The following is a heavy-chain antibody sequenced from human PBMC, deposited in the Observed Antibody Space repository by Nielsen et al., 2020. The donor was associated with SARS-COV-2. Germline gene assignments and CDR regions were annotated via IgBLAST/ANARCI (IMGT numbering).Heavy chain of an antibody. CDR1: GFTFDDYA. J-gene: IGHJ6*02. CDR3: AKDTPGMDV. CDR2: ISWNSGSI. V-gene: IGHV3-9*01. Sequence: GGSLRLSCAASGFTFDDYAMHWVRQAPGKGLEWVSGISWNSGSIGYADSVKGRFTISRDNAKNSLYLQMNSLRAGDTALYYCAKDTPGMDVWGQGTTVTVSS.